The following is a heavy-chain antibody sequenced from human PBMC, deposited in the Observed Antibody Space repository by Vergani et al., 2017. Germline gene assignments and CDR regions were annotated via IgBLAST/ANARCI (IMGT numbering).Heavy chain of an antibody. D-gene: IGHD1-26*01. CDR1: GGTFSSYT. J-gene: IGHJ5*02. CDR3: ASARPTGGWFDH. CDR2: IIPIFGIA. V-gene: IGHV1-69*02. Sequence: QVQLVQSGAEVKKPGSSVKVSCKASGGTFSSYTISWVRQAPGQGLEWMGRIIPIFGIANYAQKFQGRVTITADKSTSTAYMELSSLRSEDTAVYYCASARPTGGWFDHWGQGTLVTVSS.